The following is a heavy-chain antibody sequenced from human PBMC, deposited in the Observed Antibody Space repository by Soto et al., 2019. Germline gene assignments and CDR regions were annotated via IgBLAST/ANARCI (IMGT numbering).Heavy chain of an antibody. D-gene: IGHD3-10*01. CDR3: ARKMVRGLIMDY. Sequence: EASVKVSCKASGYTFTSHAMHWVRQAPGQRLEWMGWINAGNGNTKYSQKFQGRVTITRDTSASTAYMELSSLRSEDTAVYYCARKMVRGLIMDYWGQGTLVTVSS. CDR2: INAGNGNT. V-gene: IGHV1-3*01. CDR1: GYTFTSHA. J-gene: IGHJ4*02.